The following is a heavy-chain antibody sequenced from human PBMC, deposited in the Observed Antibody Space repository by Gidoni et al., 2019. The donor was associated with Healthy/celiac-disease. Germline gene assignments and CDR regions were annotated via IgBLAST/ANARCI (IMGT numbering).Heavy chain of an antibody. CDR3: ARHRITMVRGVVREWYFDL. Sequence: QLQLQELGPGLVKPSETLSLTCTVSGGSISSRSYYWGWIRQPPGKGLEWIGSIYYSGSTYSNPSLKSRVTISVDTSKNQFSLKLSSVTAADTAVYYCARHRITMVRGVVREWYFDLWGRGTLVTVSS. V-gene: IGHV4-39*01. J-gene: IGHJ2*01. CDR2: IYYSGST. D-gene: IGHD3-10*01. CDR1: GGSISSRSYY.